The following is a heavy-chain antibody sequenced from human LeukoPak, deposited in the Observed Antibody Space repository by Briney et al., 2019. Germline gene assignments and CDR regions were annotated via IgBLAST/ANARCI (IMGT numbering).Heavy chain of an antibody. Sequence: SETLSLTCNVSGVSIVSNYYYWAWFRPPPRSGLEWLGNIFFSGSSDYNPSLGSRVAMSVDTSKNQFSLKLNSVTAADTSVYFCARRNLLLGGSFDSWGQGSLVIVSS. CDR3: ARRNLLLGGSFDS. D-gene: IGHD2-15*01. CDR2: IFFSGSS. V-gene: IGHV4-39*01. J-gene: IGHJ4*02. CDR1: GVSIVSNYYY.